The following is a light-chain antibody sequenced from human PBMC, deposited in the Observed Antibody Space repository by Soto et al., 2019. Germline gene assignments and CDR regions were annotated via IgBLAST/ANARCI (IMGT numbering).Light chain of an antibody. CDR1: KLGDKY. Sequence: SYELTQPPSVSVSPGQTASITCFGDKLGDKYACWYQQKPGQSPVLVIYQDSKRPSGIPERFSGSNSGNTATLTISGTQAMDDADYYRQAWDNSLVFGGGTKLTVL. CDR3: QAWDNSLV. J-gene: IGLJ2*01. CDR2: QDS. V-gene: IGLV3-1*01.